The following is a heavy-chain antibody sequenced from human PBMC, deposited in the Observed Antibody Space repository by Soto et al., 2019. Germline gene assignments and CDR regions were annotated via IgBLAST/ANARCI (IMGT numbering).Heavy chain of an antibody. D-gene: IGHD3-22*01. J-gene: IGHJ3*02. Sequence: PGESLKISCKGSGYSFTSYWIGWVRQMPGKGLEWMGIIYPGDSDIRYSPSFQGQVTISADKSISTAYLQWSSLKASDTAMYYCARLDYYDSSAPLGDAFDIWGQGTMVTVSS. CDR2: IYPGDSDI. V-gene: IGHV5-51*01. CDR1: GYSFTSYW. CDR3: ARLDYYDSSAPLGDAFDI.